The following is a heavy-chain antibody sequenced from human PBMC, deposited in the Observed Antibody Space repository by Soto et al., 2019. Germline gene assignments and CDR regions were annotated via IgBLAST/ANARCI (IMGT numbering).Heavy chain of an antibody. CDR1: GGTFNNFA. Sequence: QVQLVQSGAEVKKPGSSVKVSCQASGGTFNNFAFTWVRQAPGQGLEWLGGIMPVFHTTNIAQTFPDRITVTADDFTTTVYMEMTSLRYDDTAVYYGATATISPVSATLYHYGMDVWGQGTTVTVSS. J-gene: IGHJ6*02. D-gene: IGHD6-25*01. CDR2: IMPVFHTT. CDR3: ATATISPVSATLYHYGMDV. V-gene: IGHV1-69*01.